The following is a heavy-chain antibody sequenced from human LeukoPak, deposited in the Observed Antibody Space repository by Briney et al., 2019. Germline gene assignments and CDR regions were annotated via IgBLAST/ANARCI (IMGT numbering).Heavy chain of an antibody. Sequence: GESLKISCKGSGYSFTSYWIGWVRQMPGKGLEWMGTIYPGDSDTRYSPSFQGQVTISADKSISTAYLQWSSLKASDTAMYYCARRLAAAGGTYYFDYWGQGTLVTVSS. CDR1: GYSFTSYW. V-gene: IGHV5-51*01. D-gene: IGHD6-13*01. J-gene: IGHJ4*02. CDR3: ARRLAAAGGTYYFDY. CDR2: IYPGDSDT.